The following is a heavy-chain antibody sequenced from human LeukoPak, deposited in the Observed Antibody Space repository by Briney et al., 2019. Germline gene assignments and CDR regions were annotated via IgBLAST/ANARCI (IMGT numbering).Heavy chain of an antibody. Sequence: ASVKVSCKASGYTFTGYYMHWVRQAPGQGLEWMGWINTNTGNPTYAQGFTGRFVFSLDTSVSTAYLQISSLKAEDTAVYYCARDRHGDYHSKPFDYWGQGTLVTVSS. V-gene: IGHV7-4-1*02. CDR1: GYTFTGYY. CDR2: INTNTGNP. D-gene: IGHD4-17*01. J-gene: IGHJ4*02. CDR3: ARDRHGDYHSKPFDY.